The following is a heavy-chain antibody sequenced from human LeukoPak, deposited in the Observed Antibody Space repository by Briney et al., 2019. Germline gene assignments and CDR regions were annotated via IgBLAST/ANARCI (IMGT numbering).Heavy chain of an antibody. Sequence: SGGSLRLSCAASGFPFSSHSMNWVRQAPGKGLEWVSSISPSSSYKYYADSVKGRFTISRDNAKNSLYLQMNNLRAEDTAVYYCARDLERITLVRGVIPNWFDPWGRGTLVTVSS. CDR2: ISPSSSYK. J-gene: IGHJ5*02. CDR3: ARDLERITLVRGVIPNWFDP. V-gene: IGHV3-21*01. D-gene: IGHD3-10*01. CDR1: GFPFSSHS.